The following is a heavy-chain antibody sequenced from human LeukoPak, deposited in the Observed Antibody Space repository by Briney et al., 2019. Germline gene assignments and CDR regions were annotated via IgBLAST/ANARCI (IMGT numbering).Heavy chain of an antibody. CDR1: GGSFSGYY. Sequence: SETLSLTCAVYGGSFSGYYWSWIRQPPGKGLEWIGEINHSGSTNYNPSLKSRVTISVDTSKNQFSLKLSSVTAADTAVYYCARGRYDGSGYYLRNWFDPWGQGTLVTVSS. CDR3: ARGRYDGSGYYLRNWFDP. V-gene: IGHV4-34*01. J-gene: IGHJ5*02. D-gene: IGHD3-22*01. CDR2: INHSGST.